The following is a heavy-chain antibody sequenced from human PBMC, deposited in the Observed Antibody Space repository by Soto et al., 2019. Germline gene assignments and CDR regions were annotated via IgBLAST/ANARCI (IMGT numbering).Heavy chain of an antibody. Sequence: GASVKVSCKASGFTFTSSAVQWVRQARGQRLEWIGWIVVGSGNTNYAQKFQERVTITRDMSTSTAYMELSSLRSEDTAVYYCAADQYYDFWSGYRSFDYWGQGTLVTVSS. V-gene: IGHV1-58*01. J-gene: IGHJ4*02. D-gene: IGHD3-3*01. CDR1: GFTFTSSA. CDR2: IVVGSGNT. CDR3: AADQYYDFWSGYRSFDY.